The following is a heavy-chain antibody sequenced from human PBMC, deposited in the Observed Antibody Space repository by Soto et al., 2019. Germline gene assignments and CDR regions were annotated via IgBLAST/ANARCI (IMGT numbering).Heavy chain of an antibody. Sequence: QVQLVQSGAEVKKPGSSVKVSCKASGGTFSSYTISWVRQAPGQGLEWMGRIIPILGIANYAQKFQGRVTITADKSTSTAYMELSSLRSEETAVYYCARVGYSSSWFDYYYMDVWGKGTTVTVSS. CDR1: GGTFSSYT. J-gene: IGHJ6*03. CDR3: ARVGYSSSWFDYYYMDV. CDR2: IIPILGIA. D-gene: IGHD6-13*01. V-gene: IGHV1-69*02.